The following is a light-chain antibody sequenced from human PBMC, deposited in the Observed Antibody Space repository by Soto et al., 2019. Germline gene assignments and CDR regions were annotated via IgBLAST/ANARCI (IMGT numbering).Light chain of an antibody. V-gene: IGKV3-20*01. CDR1: QSVSTRS. CDR3: QQYDSSPRT. CDR2: GAS. Sequence: EIVFTHSPVTLSFSPVERATLSCRASQSVSTRSLAWYQQKPGQAPRLLISGASSRAADIPDRFSGSGSGTDFTLTINRLEPEDFAVYYCQQYDSSPRTFGQGTKVDIK. J-gene: IGKJ1*01.